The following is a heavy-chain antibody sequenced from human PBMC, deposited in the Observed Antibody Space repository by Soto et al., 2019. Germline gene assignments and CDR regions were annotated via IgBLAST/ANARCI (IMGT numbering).Heavy chain of an antibody. J-gene: IGHJ3*02. CDR1: GFSFTTYW. V-gene: IGHV5-51*01. Sequence: PGESLKISCKGSGFSFTTYWIAWVRQMPGKGLEWMGIIYPGDSKTTYSPSFQGQVTISADKSISTAYLQWSSLKASDTAMYYCARRPGYCSGGSCPLDAFDIWGQGTKVTVSS. CDR3: ARRPGYCSGGSCPLDAFDI. D-gene: IGHD2-15*01. CDR2: IYPGDSKT.